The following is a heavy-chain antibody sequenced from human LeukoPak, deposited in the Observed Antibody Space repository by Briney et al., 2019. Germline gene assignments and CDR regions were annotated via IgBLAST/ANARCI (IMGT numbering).Heavy chain of an antibody. Sequence: PSETLSLTCTVSGGSISSYYWSWIRQPPGKGLEWIGYIYNSGSTNYNPSLKSRVTISVDTSKNQFSLKLSSVTAADTAVYYCARGDSSGYYYLVAFDIWGQGTMVTVSS. V-gene: IGHV4-59*01. CDR1: GGSISSYY. J-gene: IGHJ3*02. CDR2: IYNSGST. D-gene: IGHD3-22*01. CDR3: ARGDSSGYYYLVAFDI.